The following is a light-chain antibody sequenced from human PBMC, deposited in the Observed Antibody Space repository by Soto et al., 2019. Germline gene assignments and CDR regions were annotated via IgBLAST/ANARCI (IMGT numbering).Light chain of an antibody. Sequence: QSVLTQPPSVSGAPGQRVTISCTGSSSNIGAGYNVHWYQQVPGTDPKLLIYGDSNRPSGVPDRFSGSKSGTSASLAITGLQAEDEADYYCQSYDSSLSGWLFGGGTKLTVL. V-gene: IGLV1-40*01. J-gene: IGLJ3*02. CDR1: SSNIGAGYN. CDR2: GDS. CDR3: QSYDSSLSGWL.